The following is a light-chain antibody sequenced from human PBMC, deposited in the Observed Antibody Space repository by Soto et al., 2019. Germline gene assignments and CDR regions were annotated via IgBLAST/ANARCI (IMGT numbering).Light chain of an antibody. CDR1: QSISSW. J-gene: IGKJ3*01. Sequence: DIQMTQSPSTLSASVGDRVTITCRASQSISSWLAWYQQKPGKAPKLLIYDASSLENGVPSRFRGSGSGTEFTLTISSLQPDDFATYYCQQYNSYSRFGPGTKVDIK. CDR3: QQYNSYSR. V-gene: IGKV1-5*01. CDR2: DAS.